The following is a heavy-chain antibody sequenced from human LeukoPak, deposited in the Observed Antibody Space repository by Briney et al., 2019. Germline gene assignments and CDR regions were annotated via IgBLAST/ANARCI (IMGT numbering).Heavy chain of an antibody. Sequence: GGSLRLSCAASGFTFSSYAMSWVRQAPGKGLEWVSAISGSGGSTYYADSVKGRFTISRDNSKNTLYLQMNSLRAEDTAVYYCATYDSSGYYSGPFDFWGQGTLVTVSS. CDR2: ISGSGGST. CDR1: GFTFSSYA. D-gene: IGHD3-22*01. J-gene: IGHJ5*01. V-gene: IGHV3-23*01. CDR3: ATYDSSGYYSGPFDF.